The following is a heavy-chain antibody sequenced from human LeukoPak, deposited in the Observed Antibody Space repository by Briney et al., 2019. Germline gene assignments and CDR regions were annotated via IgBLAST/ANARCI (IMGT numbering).Heavy chain of an antibody. CDR3: ARDGFLNHRAFDI. CDR1: GGSISSGDYY. V-gene: IGHV4-31*03. D-gene: IGHD1-14*01. CDR2: IYHSGST. J-gene: IGHJ3*02. Sequence: SETLSLTCTVSGGSISSGDYYWTWIRQHPGKGLEWIGYIYHSGSTYYNPSLKSRVTISLDTSKNQFSLKVSSVTAADTAVYYCARDGFLNHRAFDIWGQGTMVTVSS.